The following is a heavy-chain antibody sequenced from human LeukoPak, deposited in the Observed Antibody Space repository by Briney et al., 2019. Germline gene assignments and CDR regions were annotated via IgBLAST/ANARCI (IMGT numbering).Heavy chain of an antibody. CDR1: GFTFSSYA. Sequence: SGGSLRLSCAASGFTFSSYAMSWVRQAPGKGLEWVSAISGSGGSTYYADSVKGRFTISRGNSKNTLYLQMNSLRAEDTAVYYCAKDAYYYDSSGYSDYWGQGTLVTVSS. D-gene: IGHD3-22*01. V-gene: IGHV3-23*01. CDR3: AKDAYYYDSSGYSDY. CDR2: ISGSGGST. J-gene: IGHJ4*02.